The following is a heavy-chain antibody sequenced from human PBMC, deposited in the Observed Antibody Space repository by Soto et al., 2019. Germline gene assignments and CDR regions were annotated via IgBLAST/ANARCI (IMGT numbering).Heavy chain of an antibody. D-gene: IGHD2-21*02. CDR1: GFTFSVYA. CDR3: ASLGVGDWANYYYYSGMDV. Sequence: EVQLLESGGGFVQPGGSLRLSCAATGFTFSVYAMTWVRQAPGKGLEWVSAVTANGGSTYSADSVKGRFTISRDNSKNTLFLQMNSLRAEDTAVYYCASLGVGDWANYYYYSGMDVWGQRTTVTVSS. CDR2: VTANGGST. J-gene: IGHJ6*02. V-gene: IGHV3-23*01.